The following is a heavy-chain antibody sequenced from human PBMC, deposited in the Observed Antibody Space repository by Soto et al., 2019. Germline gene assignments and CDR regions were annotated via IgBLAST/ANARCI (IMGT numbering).Heavy chain of an antibody. CDR2: ISGSGGST. CDR3: AKDQFEYSSSSEVWDY. V-gene: IGHV3-23*01. J-gene: IGHJ4*02. Sequence: GSLRLSCAASGFTFSSYAMSWVRQAPGKGLEWVSAISGSGGSTYYAGSVKGRFTISRDNSKKTLYLQMNSLRAEDTAVYYCAKDQFEYSSSSEVWDYWGQGTLVTVSS. D-gene: IGHD6-6*01. CDR1: GFTFSSYA.